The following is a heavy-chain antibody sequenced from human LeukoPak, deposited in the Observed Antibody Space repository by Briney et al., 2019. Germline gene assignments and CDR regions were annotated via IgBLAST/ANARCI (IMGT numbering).Heavy chain of an antibody. V-gene: IGHV3-30-3*01. J-gene: IGHJ6*03. CDR3: AREGWRSSSYMDV. D-gene: IGHD6-13*01. CDR2: ISYDGSNK. CDR1: GFTFSSYA. Sequence: PGGSLRLSCAASGFTFSSYAMHWVRQAPGKGLEWVAVISYDGSNKYYADSVKGRFTISRDNSKNTLYLQMNSLRAEDTAVYYCAREGWRSSSYMDVWGKGTTVTVSS.